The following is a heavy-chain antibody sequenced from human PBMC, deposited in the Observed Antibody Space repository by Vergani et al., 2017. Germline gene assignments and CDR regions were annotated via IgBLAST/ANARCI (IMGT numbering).Heavy chain of an antibody. CDR3: AREAVVVAASPYFDY. CDR2: ISSSSSYI. J-gene: IGHJ4*02. V-gene: IGHV3-21*01. Sequence: EVQLVESGGGLVKPGGSLRLSCAASGFTFSSYSMNWVRQAPGKGLEWVSSISSSSSYIYYADSVKGRFTISRDNAKNSLYLQMNSLRAEDTAVYYCAREAVVVAASPYFDYWGQGTLVTVSS. D-gene: IGHD2-15*01. CDR1: GFTFSSYS.